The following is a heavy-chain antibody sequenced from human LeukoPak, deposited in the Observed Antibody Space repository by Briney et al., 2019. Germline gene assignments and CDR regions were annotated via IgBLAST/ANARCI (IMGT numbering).Heavy chain of an antibody. CDR3: ARAYYDFWSGARRFGSFDY. CDR1: GGSFSGYY. D-gene: IGHD3-3*01. V-gene: IGHV4-34*01. CDR2: INHSGST. Sequence: SETLSLTCAVYGGSFSGYYWSWIRQPPGKGLEWIGEINHSGSTNYNPSLKSRVTISVDTSKNQFSLKLSSVTAADTAVYYCARAYYDFWSGARRFGSFDYWGQGTRVTVYS. J-gene: IGHJ4*02.